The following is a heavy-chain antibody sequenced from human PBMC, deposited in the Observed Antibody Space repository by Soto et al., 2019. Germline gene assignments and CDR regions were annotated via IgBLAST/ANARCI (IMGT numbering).Heavy chain of an antibody. J-gene: IGHJ4*02. CDR3: ARDHRRDSGYDYVDY. CDR1: GFTFSDYY. D-gene: IGHD5-12*01. Sequence: QVQLVESGGGLVKPGGSLRLSCAASGFTFSDYYMSWIRQAPGKGLEWVSYISSSSSYTHYADSGKGRFTISRDNAKNSLYLQMNSPRAEDTAVYYCARDHRRDSGYDYVDYWGQGPLVTVSS. CDR2: ISSSSSYT. V-gene: IGHV3-11*05.